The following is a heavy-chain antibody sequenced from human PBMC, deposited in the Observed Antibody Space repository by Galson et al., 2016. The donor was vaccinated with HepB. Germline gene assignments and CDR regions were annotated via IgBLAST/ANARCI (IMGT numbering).Heavy chain of an antibody. Sequence: SLRLSCAASGFTIENHYMTWVRQAPGQGLEWVTVIHNDGRTYYAASVKGRFIISRDYSNNSLYLHRNSVRVEATAVYHCLLVAALELWGQGTRVTVSS. V-gene: IGHV3-53*01. CDR3: LLVAALEL. CDR2: IHNDGRT. CDR1: GFTIENHY. J-gene: IGHJ4*02. D-gene: IGHD2-15*01.